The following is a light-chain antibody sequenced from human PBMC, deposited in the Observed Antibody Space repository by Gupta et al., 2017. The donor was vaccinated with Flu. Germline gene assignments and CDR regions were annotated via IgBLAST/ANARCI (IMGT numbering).Light chain of an antibody. CDR3: DSRDKTDKQREV. CDR2: DKN. Sequence: SSELTQDPGVSVAAVQTVRITCQVDSLRNFDASWYQKKPGHAPVLVIYDKNMRPEGNAGRCSETSSGQTASNTIYGRETADEGGYYCDSRDKTDKQREVFGAGTKLTVL. V-gene: IGLV3-19*01. J-gene: IGLJ2*01. CDR1: SLRNFD.